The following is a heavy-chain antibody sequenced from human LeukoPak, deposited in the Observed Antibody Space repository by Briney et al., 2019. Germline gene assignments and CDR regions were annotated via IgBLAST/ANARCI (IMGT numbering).Heavy chain of an antibody. CDR3: ATDLLRVRFDEAGTDPIQLPGY. CDR1: GFTFSSYW. D-gene: IGHD3-9*01. CDR2: IKQDGSEK. Sequence: GGSLRLSCVASGFTFSSYWMNWVRQAPGKGLEWVANIKQDGSEKYYVDSMKGRFTISRDNAKNSLYLQMDSLRAEDTAVYYCATDLLRVRFDEAGTDPIQLPGYWGQGTLVTVSS. J-gene: IGHJ4*02. V-gene: IGHV3-7*01.